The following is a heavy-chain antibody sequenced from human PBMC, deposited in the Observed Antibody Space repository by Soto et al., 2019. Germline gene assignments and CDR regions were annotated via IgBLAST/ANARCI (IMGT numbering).Heavy chain of an antibody. CDR2: ITQDGSEK. V-gene: IGHV3-7*01. D-gene: IGHD3-10*01. CDR1: GFTFGSNW. Sequence: EVQLVESGGGLVQPGGSLRLSCAASGFTFGSNWMSWVRQAPGKGLEWVANITQDGSEKYYVDSVRGRFTISRDNAKNSLYLQMNSLGAEDTAVYYCARDPARGTMDVWGKGTTVTVSS. CDR3: ARDPARGTMDV. J-gene: IGHJ6*03.